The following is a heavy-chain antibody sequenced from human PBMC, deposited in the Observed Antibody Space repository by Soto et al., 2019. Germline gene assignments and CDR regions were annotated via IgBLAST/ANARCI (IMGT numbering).Heavy chain of an antibody. CDR1: GLNCSSYA. CDR2: ISYHGREI. D-gene: IGHD6-19*01. V-gene: IGHV3-30-3*01. J-gene: IGHJ4*01. Sequence: PVGSRRLSCGVSGLNCSSYAFHWVVYAPCKGLEWLSVISYHGREIYYDDSVKGRFNISRDNFKNTVYLQMNSPRSDQTALYYCPRDTAAVTGPFIDLWAQGTLLTASS. CDR3: PRDTAAVTGPFIDL.